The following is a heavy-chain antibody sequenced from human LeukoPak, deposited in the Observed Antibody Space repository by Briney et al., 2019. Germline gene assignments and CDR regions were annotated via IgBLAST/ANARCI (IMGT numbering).Heavy chain of an antibody. D-gene: IGHD3-22*01. J-gene: IGHJ6*03. V-gene: IGHV4-4*07. CDR1: GGSISSYQ. CDR2: IDTSGST. Sequence: SETLSLTCTVSGGSISSYQWSWVRQPAGKGLEWIGLIDTSGSTSYNPSLKSRVTISVDESKNDLSLKLTSVTAADTAVHYCARDRRGYYYDSSGYYPGSYYMDVWGRGTTVTVSS. CDR3: ARDRRGYYYDSSGYYPGSYYMDV.